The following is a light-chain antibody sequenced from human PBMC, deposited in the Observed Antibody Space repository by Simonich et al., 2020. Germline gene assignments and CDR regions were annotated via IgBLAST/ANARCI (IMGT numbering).Light chain of an antibody. Sequence: QSALTQPASVSGSPGQSITISCTGTSSDVGGYNYVSWYQQHPGKAPKLMIYDVINRPSGVSNRFSGSKSGNTASLTISGLQAEDEADYYCSSYTSSSTPVVFGGGTKLTAL. CDR2: DVI. V-gene: IGLV2-14*03. CDR1: SSDVGGYNY. J-gene: IGLJ2*01. CDR3: SSYTSSSTPVV.